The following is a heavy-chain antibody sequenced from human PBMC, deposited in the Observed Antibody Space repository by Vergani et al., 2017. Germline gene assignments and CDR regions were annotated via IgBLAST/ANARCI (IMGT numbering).Heavy chain of an antibody. Sequence: QVQLQESGPGLVKPSETLSLTCTVPGGSISSYYWSWIRQPPGKGLEWIGYIYYSGSTNYNPSLKSRVTISVDTSKNQFSLKLSSVTAADTAVYYFARDSSGQSDAFDIWGQGTMVTVSS. J-gene: IGHJ3*02. CDR3: ARDSSGQSDAFDI. V-gene: IGHV4-59*01. CDR1: GGSISSYY. CDR2: IYYSGST. D-gene: IGHD3-10*01.